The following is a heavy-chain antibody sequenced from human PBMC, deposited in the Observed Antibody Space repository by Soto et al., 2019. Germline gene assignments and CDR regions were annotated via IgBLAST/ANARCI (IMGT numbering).Heavy chain of an antibody. CDR3: ATEELCGADCYFFKH. J-gene: IGHJ4*02. Sequence: EVQLLETGGGSVHVGGSLRLSCAVSGFNLRNYEMNWVRQVPGEGLEWISKISGSNNNIYYADSVQGRFTISRDNANNVLFLQMNSLRAEDTATYHCATEELCGADCYFFKHWGQGTLVTVSS. CDR1: GFNLRNYE. CDR2: ISGSNNNI. D-gene: IGHD2-21*02. V-gene: IGHV3-48*03.